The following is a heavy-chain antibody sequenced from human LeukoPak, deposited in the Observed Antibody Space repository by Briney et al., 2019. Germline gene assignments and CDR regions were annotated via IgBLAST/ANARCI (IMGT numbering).Heavy chain of an antibody. D-gene: IGHD3-3*01. V-gene: IGHV4-59*08. J-gene: IGHJ5*02. CDR1: GASINSYY. Sequence: SGTLSLTCTVSGASINSYYWVWIRQPPGKGLEWIGYIYYSGGPNYNPSLKSRVTMSVDTPKHQFSLTLSSVPAADTAVYYCARGRSGSLHNWFDPWGQGTLVTVSS. CDR3: ARGRSGSLHNWFDP. CDR2: IYYSGGP.